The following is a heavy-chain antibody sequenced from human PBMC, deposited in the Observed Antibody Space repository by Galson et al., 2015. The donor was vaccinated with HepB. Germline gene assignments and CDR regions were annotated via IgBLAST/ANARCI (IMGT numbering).Heavy chain of an antibody. V-gene: IGHV3-33*01. CDR3: ARTSTVTTEGPFDY. CDR1: GFTFSSHG. CDR2: IRYDGSNK. D-gene: IGHD4-17*01. J-gene: IGHJ4*02. Sequence: SLRLSCAASGFTFSSHGMHWVRQAPGKGLEWVAFIRYDGSNKYYADSVKGRFTISRDNAKNSLYLQMNSLRDEDTAVYYCARTSTVTTEGPFDYWGQGTLVTVSS.